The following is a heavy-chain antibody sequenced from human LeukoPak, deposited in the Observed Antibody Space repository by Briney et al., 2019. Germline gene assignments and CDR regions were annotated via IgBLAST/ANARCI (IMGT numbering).Heavy chain of an antibody. D-gene: IGHD3-10*01. V-gene: IGHV4-34*01. CDR2: INHSGST. J-gene: IGHJ6*03. CDR1: GGSFSGYY. Sequence: SETLSLTCAVYGGSFSGYYWSWIRQPPGKGLEWIGEINHSGSTNYNPSLRSRVTISVDTSKNQFSLKLSSVTAADTAVYYCARRGDYYYYMDVWGKGTTVTISS. CDR3: ARRGDYYYYMDV.